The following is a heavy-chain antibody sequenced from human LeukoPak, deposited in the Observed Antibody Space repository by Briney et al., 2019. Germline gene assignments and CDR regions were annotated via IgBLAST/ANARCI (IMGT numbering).Heavy chain of an antibody. Sequence: ASVKVSCKASGYTFTGYFLHWVRRAPGQGFEWVEWINPNSGGTYYTQSFQGRVTMTRDTSISTACMELSSLRSDDTAVYYCARAQSLTAPAGAFANSWGQGTLVTVSS. CDR1: GYTFTGYF. CDR2: INPNSGGT. J-gene: IGHJ5*02. CDR3: ARAQSLTAPAGAFANS. V-gene: IGHV1-2*02. D-gene: IGHD6-13*01.